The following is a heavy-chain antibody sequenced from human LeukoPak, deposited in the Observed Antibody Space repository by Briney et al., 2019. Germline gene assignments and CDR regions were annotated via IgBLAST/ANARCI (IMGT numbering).Heavy chain of an antibody. J-gene: IGHJ4*02. CDR1: GFTFSSYE. D-gene: IGHD3-9*01. V-gene: IGHV3-48*01. CDR3: ARRSVGHTYYDILTGDYYFDY. Sequence: GGSLRLSCAASGFTFSSYEMNWVRQAPGKGLEWVSYISSSSSTIYYADSVKGRFTISRDNAKNSLYLQMNSLRAEDTAVYYCARRSVGHTYYDILTGDYYFDYWGQGTLVTVSS. CDR2: ISSSSSTI.